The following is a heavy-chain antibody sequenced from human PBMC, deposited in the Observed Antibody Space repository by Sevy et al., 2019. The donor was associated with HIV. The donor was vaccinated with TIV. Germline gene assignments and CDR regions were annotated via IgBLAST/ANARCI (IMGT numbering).Heavy chain of an antibody. D-gene: IGHD1-26*01. CDR1: GFIFSNFA. J-gene: IGHJ1*01. CDR2: TSYDGSHK. V-gene: IGHV3-30*04. CDR3: ARGENDDEFFQY. Sequence: GGSLRLSCTVSGFIFSNFAMHWVRQAPGKGLEWVAVTSYDGSHKYYADSVKGRFTVSRDNSRNILSLEMSSLTRDDTALYYCARGENDDEFFQYWGQGTLVTVSS.